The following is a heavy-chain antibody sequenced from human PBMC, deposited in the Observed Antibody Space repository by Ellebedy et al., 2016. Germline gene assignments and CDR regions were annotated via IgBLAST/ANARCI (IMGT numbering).Heavy chain of an antibody. CDR2: ISWNSGSI. CDR1: GFTFDDYA. J-gene: IGHJ4*02. V-gene: IGHV3-9*01. D-gene: IGHD4-23*01. CDR3: AKDRDRWSNFDY. Sequence: SLKISXAASGFTFDDYAMHWVRQVPGKGLEWVSSISWNSGSIGYGDSVRGRFTISRDNAKNSLYLQMNSLSAEDTAFYYCAKDRDRWSNFDYWGQGILVTVSS.